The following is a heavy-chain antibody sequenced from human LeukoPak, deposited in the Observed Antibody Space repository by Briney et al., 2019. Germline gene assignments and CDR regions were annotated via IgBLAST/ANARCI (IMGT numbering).Heavy chain of an antibody. CDR3: ARGRATYDFWSGQKIDY. CDR2: INHSGST. Sequence: SETLSLTCAVYGGSFSGYYWTFIRQPPGKGPEWIGEINHSGSTNYNPSLKSRVTISVDTSRNEFSLRLNSVTAADTAVYYCARGRATYDFWSGQKIDYWGQGTLVTVSS. J-gene: IGHJ4*02. V-gene: IGHV4-34*01. CDR1: GGSFSGYY. D-gene: IGHD3-3*01.